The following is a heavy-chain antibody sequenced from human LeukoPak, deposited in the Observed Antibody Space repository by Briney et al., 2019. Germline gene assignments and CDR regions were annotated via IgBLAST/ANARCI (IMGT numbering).Heavy chain of an antibody. CDR3: ARTRLEFVVVITTTGAFDI. J-gene: IGHJ3*02. Sequence: SETLSLTCGVWGGSLSGYYWIWLRQPPGKGLEWIGEINHSGSTNYNPSLKSRVTISVDTSKNQFSLKLRSVTAADKAVYYCARTRLEFVVVITTTGAFDIWGQGIMVTVSS. CDR1: GGSLSGYY. D-gene: IGHD3-22*01. V-gene: IGHV4-34*01. CDR2: INHSGST.